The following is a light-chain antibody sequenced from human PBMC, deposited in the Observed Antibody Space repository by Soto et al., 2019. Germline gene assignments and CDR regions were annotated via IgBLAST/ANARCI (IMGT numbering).Light chain of an antibody. J-gene: IGLJ3*02. CDR2: EDT. V-gene: IGLV2-14*02. Sequence: QSALTQPASVSGSPGQSITISCTGTSSDVGSYNLVSWYQQHPGKAPKLMIYEDTKRPSGVPDRFSGSKSGTSASLAISGLQSEDEADYYCAVWDDSLNGLWVFGGGTKLTVL. CDR1: SSDVGSYNL. CDR3: AVWDDSLNGLWV.